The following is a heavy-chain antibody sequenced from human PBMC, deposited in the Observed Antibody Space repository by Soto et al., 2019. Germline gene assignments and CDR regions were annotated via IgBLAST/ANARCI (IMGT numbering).Heavy chain of an antibody. J-gene: IGHJ4*02. D-gene: IGHD2-8*01. CDR3: AKAKIVLMVYAPGDTFDY. Sequence: GGSLRLSCAASGFTFSSYAMSWVRQAPGKGLEWVSAISGSGGSTYYADSVKGRFTISRDNSKNTLYLQMNSLRAEDTAVYYCAKAKIVLMVYAPGDTFDYWGQGTLVTVSS. CDR1: GFTFSSYA. CDR2: ISGSGGST. V-gene: IGHV3-23*01.